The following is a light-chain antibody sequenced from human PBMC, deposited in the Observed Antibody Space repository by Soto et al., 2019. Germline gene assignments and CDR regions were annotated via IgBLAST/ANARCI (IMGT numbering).Light chain of an antibody. CDR3: QQSYMTLIP. V-gene: IGKV1-39*01. Sequence: IPMTQSHSSLSASVGDRVTITCRASQSISTFLNWYQQKPGKAPNLLIYAASGLQSGVPSRFSGSGSGTDFTLTISSLQPEDFAPYYCQQSYMTLIPFGHVALLAIK. J-gene: IGKJ5*01. CDR1: QSISTF. CDR2: AAS.